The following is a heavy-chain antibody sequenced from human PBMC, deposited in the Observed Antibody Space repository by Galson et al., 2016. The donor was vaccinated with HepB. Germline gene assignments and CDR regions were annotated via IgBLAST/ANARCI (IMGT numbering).Heavy chain of an antibody. CDR2: IHHSGDT. V-gene: IGHV4-39*01. CDR1: GAVSGGSISFTDYY. D-gene: IGHD3-3*01. CDR3: ARRGSWSGNPLFDF. Sequence: ETLSLTCSVSGAVSGGSISFTDYYWTWIRQPPGKGLEWMGSIHHSGDTYYTPSLRSRLIISVDTSNNQFSLRLRSVTAADTAVYFCARRGSWSGNPLFDFWGQGALVTVSS. J-gene: IGHJ4*02.